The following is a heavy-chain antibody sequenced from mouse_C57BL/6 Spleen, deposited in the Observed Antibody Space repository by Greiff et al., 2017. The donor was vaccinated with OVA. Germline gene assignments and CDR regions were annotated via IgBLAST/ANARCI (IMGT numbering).Heavy chain of an antibody. V-gene: IGHV1-74*04. CDR1: GYTFTSYW. CDR2: LHPSDSDT. D-gene: IGHD4-1*01. Sequence: VQLQQPGAELVKPGASVKVSCKASGYTFTSYWMHWVKQRPGQGLEWIGRLHPSDSDTNYNQKFKGKATLTVDKSSSTAYMQLSSLTSEDSAVYYCAIEGTGWYFDVWGTGTTVTVSS. CDR3: AIEGTGWYFDV. J-gene: IGHJ1*03.